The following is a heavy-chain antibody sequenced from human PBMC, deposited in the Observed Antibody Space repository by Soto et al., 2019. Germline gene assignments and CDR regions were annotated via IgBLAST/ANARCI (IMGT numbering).Heavy chain of an antibody. J-gene: IGHJ6*02. CDR2: IYPGDSDT. CDR3: ARNTIVGRYYYYGMDV. CDR1: GYSFTSYW. V-gene: IGHV5-51*01. D-gene: IGHD1-26*01. Sequence: ESLKISCKGSGYSFTSYWIGWVRQMPGKGLEWMGIIYPGDSDTRYSPSFQGQVTISADKSISTAYLQWSSLKASDTAMYYCARNTIVGRYYYYGMDVWGQGTMVTV.